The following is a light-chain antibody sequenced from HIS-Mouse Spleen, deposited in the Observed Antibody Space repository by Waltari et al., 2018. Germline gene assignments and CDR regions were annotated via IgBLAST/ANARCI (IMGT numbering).Light chain of an antibody. V-gene: IGLV3-10*01. J-gene: IGLJ2*01. Sequence: SYELTQPPSVSVSPGQTARITCSGDALPKKYAYWYQQKSGQAPVLVTYEDSKRPSGIPERFSGSSSGTMATFTISGAQVEDEADYYCYSTDSSGNHRVFGGGTKLTVL. CDR1: ALPKKY. CDR3: YSTDSSGNHRV. CDR2: EDS.